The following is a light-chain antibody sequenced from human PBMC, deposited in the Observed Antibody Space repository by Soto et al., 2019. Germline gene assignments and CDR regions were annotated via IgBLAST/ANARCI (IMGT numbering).Light chain of an antibody. V-gene: IGKV2D-29*02. J-gene: IGKJ5*01. Sequence: DIVMTQSPLSLPVTPGEPASISCRSSQSLLHITGETFLFWYLQKPGQSPQLLIYEVSTRVPGVPDRFSGSGSGTDFTLEISRVETDDVGIYYCMQSTQLPPTFGQGTRLEIK. CDR3: MQSTQLPPT. CDR1: QSLLHITGETF. CDR2: EVS.